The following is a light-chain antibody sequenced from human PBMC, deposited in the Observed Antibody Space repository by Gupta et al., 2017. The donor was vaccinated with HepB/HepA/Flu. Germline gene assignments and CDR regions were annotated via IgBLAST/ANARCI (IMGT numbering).Light chain of an antibody. CDR2: DAS. CDR1: QSFSSY. Sequence: DIVLTQSPGTLSLSPGEKATLSCRASQSFSSYLAWYQQKPGQAPRLLIYDASSRATGIPDRFSGSGSGTDFTLTISRLEPEDFAVYYCHQYNNSPRTFGQGTKVEIK. J-gene: IGKJ1*01. CDR3: HQYNNSPRT. V-gene: IGKV3-20*01.